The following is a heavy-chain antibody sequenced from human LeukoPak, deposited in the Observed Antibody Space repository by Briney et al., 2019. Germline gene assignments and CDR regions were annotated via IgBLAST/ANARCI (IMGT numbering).Heavy chain of an antibody. Sequence: SQTLSLTCAISGDSVSSNIAAWNWIRQSPSRGLEWLGRTYYRSKWCNDYAVSVKSRITINPDTSKNQFSLQLNSVTPEDTAVYYCARAEYSSSLDAFDIWGQGTMVTVSS. CDR2: TYYRSKWCN. V-gene: IGHV6-1*01. D-gene: IGHD6-6*01. CDR1: GDSVSSNIAA. CDR3: ARAEYSSSLDAFDI. J-gene: IGHJ3*02.